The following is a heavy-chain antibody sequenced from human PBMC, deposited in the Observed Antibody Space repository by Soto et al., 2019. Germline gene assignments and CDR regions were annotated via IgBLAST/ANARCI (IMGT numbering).Heavy chain of an antibody. V-gene: IGHV1-69*01. Sequence: QVQLVQSGAEVKKPGSSVKVSCKASGGTFSSYATSWVRQAPGQGLEWMGGIIPISDTTNYAQKFQGRVTITADESTSTAYMELSSLRSEDTPVYYCARSQGSSTSLEIYYYYYYGMDVWGQGTTVTVSS. D-gene: IGHD2-2*01. CDR1: GGTFSSYA. CDR3: ARSQGSSTSLEIYYYYYYGMDV. J-gene: IGHJ6*02. CDR2: IIPISDTT.